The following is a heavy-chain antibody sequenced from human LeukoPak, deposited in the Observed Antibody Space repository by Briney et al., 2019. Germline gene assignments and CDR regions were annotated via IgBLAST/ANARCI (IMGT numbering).Heavy chain of an antibody. Sequence: ASVKVSCKASGYTFTNYDINWVRQATGQGLEWMGWMNPSTGNTGYAQKFQGRVTLTRNTSISTAYMELSSLRSEDTAVYYCAKETASDFGGAVDYWGQGTLVTVSS. CDR3: AKETASDFGGAVDY. J-gene: IGHJ4*02. V-gene: IGHV1-8*01. D-gene: IGHD3-10*01. CDR1: GYTFTNYD. CDR2: MNPSTGNT.